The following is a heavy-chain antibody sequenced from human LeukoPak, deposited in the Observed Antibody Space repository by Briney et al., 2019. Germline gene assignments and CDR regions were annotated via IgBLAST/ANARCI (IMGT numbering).Heavy chain of an antibody. CDR3: ARERKAAAGTGSWDY. CDR2: INPSGGST. V-gene: IGHV1-46*01. D-gene: IGHD6-13*01. J-gene: IGHJ4*02. Sequence: GASVKVSCKASGYTFTSYYMHWVRQAPGQGLEWMGIINPSGGSTSYAQKFQGRVTMTRNTSTSTVYMELSSLRSEDTAVYYCARERKAAAGTGSWDYWGQGALVTVSS. CDR1: GYTFTSYY.